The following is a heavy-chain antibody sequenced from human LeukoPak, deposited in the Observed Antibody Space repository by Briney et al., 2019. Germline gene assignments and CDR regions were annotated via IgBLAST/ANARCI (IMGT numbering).Heavy chain of an antibody. CDR3: AKGSNGITMIPEIDAFDI. Sequence: PGGSLRLSCAASGFTFSSYAMSWVRQAPGKGLEWVSAISGSGGSTYYADSVKGRFTISRDNSKNTLYLQMNSLRAEDTAVYYCAKGSNGITMIPEIDAFDIWGQGTMVTVSS. CDR2: ISGSGGST. J-gene: IGHJ3*02. V-gene: IGHV3-23*01. D-gene: IGHD3-22*01. CDR1: GFTFSSYA.